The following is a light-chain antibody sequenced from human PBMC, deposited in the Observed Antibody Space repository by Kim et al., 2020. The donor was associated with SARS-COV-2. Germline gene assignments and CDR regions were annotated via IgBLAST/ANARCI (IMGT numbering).Light chain of an antibody. J-gene: IGKJ1*01. CDR3: QKYGSSPT. Sequence: EIVLTQSPGTLSLSPGERATLSCRASQSVSSNYLAWYQQKPGQPPRLLIYDASRRATGTPNRFSGSGSGTDFTPTNSRLEPEDFAVYYCQKYGSSPTFGRGTKVDIK. V-gene: IGKV3-20*01. CDR1: QSVSSNY. CDR2: DAS.